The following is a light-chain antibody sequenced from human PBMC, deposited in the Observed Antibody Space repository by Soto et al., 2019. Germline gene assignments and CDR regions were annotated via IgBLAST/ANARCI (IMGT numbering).Light chain of an antibody. CDR1: QSLLFSDAKTY. CDR3: MQSIQLPPT. Sequence: DIVMTQTPLSLSVTTGQPASISCKSSQSLLFSDAKTYLYWYLQRPGQPPQLLISEVFNRFSGVPDRFSGSGSGTDFTLTISRVEAADVGIYYCMQSIQLPPTFGPGTKVDIK. CDR2: EVF. V-gene: IGKV2D-29*01. J-gene: IGKJ3*01.